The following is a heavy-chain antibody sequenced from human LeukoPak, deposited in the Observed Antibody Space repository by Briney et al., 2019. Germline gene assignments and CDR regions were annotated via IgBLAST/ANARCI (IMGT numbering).Heavy chain of an antibody. CDR1: DGSFSGYY. J-gene: IGHJ6*02. CDR3: ARGRGIVVRNGQYYNYGMDV. Sequence: SETLSLTCAVYDGSFSGYYWSWIRQTPGKGLEWIGEINHSGSTKYNPSLESRVTISVDTSKNQFSLEVNSVTAADTAVYYCARGRGIVVRNGQYYNYGMDVWGQGTTVTVSS. D-gene: IGHD1-26*01. V-gene: IGHV4-34*01. CDR2: INHSGST.